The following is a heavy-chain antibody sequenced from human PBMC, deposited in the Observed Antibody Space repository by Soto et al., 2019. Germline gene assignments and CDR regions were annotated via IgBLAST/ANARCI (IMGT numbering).Heavy chain of an antibody. CDR3: ARDTVTGRQQDH. D-gene: IGHD4-4*01. CDR1: GYTFTHYG. Sequence: QVQLVQSGAEVKKPGASVKVSCKASGYTFTHYGVSWVRQAPGQGLEWMGWISAYNANTNYAQKFQGRITMTIDKPTTKAYMELRSLGSDDTAVYYCARDTVTGRQQDHWGQGTLVTVSS. J-gene: IGHJ1*01. CDR2: ISAYNANT. V-gene: IGHV1-18*01.